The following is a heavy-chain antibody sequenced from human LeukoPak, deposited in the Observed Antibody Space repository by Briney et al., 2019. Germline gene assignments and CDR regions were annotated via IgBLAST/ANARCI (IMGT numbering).Heavy chain of an antibody. CDR1: GFTFSSYS. V-gene: IGHV3-21*01. Sequence: PGGSLRLSCAASGFTFSSYSMNWVRQAPGKGLEWVSSISSSSSYIYYADSVKGRFTISRDNAKNSLYLQMNSLRAEDTAVYYCASSPYGDLNWFDPWGQGTLVTVSS. D-gene: IGHD4-17*01. J-gene: IGHJ5*02. CDR3: ASSPYGDLNWFDP. CDR2: ISSSSSYI.